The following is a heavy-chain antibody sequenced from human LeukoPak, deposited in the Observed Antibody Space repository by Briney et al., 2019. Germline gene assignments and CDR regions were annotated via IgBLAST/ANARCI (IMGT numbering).Heavy chain of an antibody. Sequence: TLSLTCTVSGGSISSGGYYWSWIRQPPGKGLEWIGYIYHSGSTYYNPSLKSRVTISVDRSKNQFSLKLSSVTAADTAVYYCARSDQPFHFDYWGQGTLVTVSS. J-gene: IGHJ4*02. V-gene: IGHV4-30-2*01. D-gene: IGHD2/OR15-2a*01. CDR1: GGSISSGGYY. CDR3: ARSDQPFHFDY. CDR2: IYHSGST.